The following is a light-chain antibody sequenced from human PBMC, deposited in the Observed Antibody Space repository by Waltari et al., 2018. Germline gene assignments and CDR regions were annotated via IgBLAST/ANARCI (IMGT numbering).Light chain of an antibody. CDR3: QQYNSYSPDT. V-gene: IGKV1-5*01. CDR1: QSISSW. CDR2: DAS. Sequence: DIQMTQSPSTLSASVGDRVTITCRASQSISSWLAWYQQKPGKAPKLLIYDASSLESGVASRFSGSGSGTEFTLTISSLQSDDCATYYCQQYNSYSPDTFGQGTKLEIK. J-gene: IGKJ2*01.